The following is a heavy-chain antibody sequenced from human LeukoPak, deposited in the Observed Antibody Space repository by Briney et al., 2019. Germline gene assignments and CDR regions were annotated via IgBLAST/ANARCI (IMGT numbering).Heavy chain of an antibody. CDR2: MNPNSGNT. V-gene: IGHV1-8*01. CDR3: ARALYYGDYNSWWFDP. J-gene: IGHJ5*02. Sequence: VASVKVSCKASGYTFTSYDINWVRQATGQGLEWMGWMNPNSGNTGYAQQFQGRVTMTRSTSISTAYMELSSLRSEDTAVYYCARALYYGDYNSWWFDPWGQGTLVTVSS. D-gene: IGHD4-17*01. CDR1: GYTFTSYD.